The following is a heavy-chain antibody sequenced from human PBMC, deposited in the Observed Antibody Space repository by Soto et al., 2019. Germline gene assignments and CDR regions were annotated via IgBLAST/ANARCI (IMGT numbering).Heavy chain of an antibody. V-gene: IGHV3-23*01. CDR2: ISANDVGT. CDR1: GFTLRNYA. D-gene: IGHD1-20*01. J-gene: IGHJ4*02. CDR3: AKAKNDYNWDNRPPFDY. Sequence: RRLSCEASGFTLRNYAMTWVRQAPGKGLEWVSLISANDVGTYYAESVKTRFTISTDQSRNTVYLQMDSLRADDTAIYYCAKAKNDYNWDNRPPFDYWGQGTFVTLSS.